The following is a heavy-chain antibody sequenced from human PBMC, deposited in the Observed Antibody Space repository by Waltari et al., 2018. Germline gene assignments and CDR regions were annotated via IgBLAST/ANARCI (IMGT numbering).Heavy chain of an antibody. Sequence: EVRLAESGGGLVKPGGSLRLSCTASGFDFSDYDMNWVRQAPGTGLEGVSSIGGTNSNIFYADSVKGRFTVSRDNAKNSLYLQMDNLRAEDSGLYYCTRDLYGSGGDWFDPWGQGTLVTVSS. CDR1: GFDFSDYD. CDR2: IGGTNSNI. D-gene: IGHD3-10*01. J-gene: IGHJ5*02. V-gene: IGHV3-21*01. CDR3: TRDLYGSGGDWFDP.